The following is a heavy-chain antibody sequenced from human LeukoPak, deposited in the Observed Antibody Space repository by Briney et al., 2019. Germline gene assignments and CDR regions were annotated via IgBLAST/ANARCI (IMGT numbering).Heavy chain of an antibody. CDR2: MYSRGDT. V-gene: IGHV3-53*01. Sequence: GGSLRLSCAASGFTVSDNCMSWVRQAPGKGLEWVSVMYSRGDTYYANSVKGRFTFSRDISKNTLYLQMNGLRTEDTAMYYCARDAPQVPAAGVLASWGQGTLVTVSS. CDR1: GFTVSDNC. D-gene: IGHD6-13*01. CDR3: ARDAPQVPAAGVLAS. J-gene: IGHJ5*02.